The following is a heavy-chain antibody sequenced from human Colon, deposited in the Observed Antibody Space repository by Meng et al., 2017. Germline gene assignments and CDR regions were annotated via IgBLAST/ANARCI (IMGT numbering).Heavy chain of an antibody. V-gene: IGHV1-2*05. Sequence: QVHLVQSGAQVKTPGPSVKTSCEASGYTFTTIFLNLVRQTPDQGFEWLGRINPNSGVTNFAQKFQGRVTMTRDTSISTAYMELASLRSDDTGVYYCARMGAGAAFDFWGQGTLVTVSS. J-gene: IGHJ4*02. CDR3: ARMGAGAAFDF. CDR1: GYTFTTIF. D-gene: IGHD1-26*01. CDR2: INPNSGVT.